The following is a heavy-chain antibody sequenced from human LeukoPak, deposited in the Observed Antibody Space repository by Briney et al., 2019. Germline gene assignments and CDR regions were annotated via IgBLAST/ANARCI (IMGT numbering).Heavy chain of an antibody. V-gene: IGHV3-48*02. Sequence: PGGSLRLSCAASGLTLSSYSMNWVRQAPGKGLEWVSYISSSTSTIYYADSVKGRFTISRDNAKNSLYLQMNSLRDEDTAVYYCARDVSVGPNAYYFDYWGQGTLVTVPS. D-gene: IGHD1-26*01. J-gene: IGHJ4*02. CDR2: ISSSTSTI. CDR3: ARDVSVGPNAYYFDY. CDR1: GLTLSSYS.